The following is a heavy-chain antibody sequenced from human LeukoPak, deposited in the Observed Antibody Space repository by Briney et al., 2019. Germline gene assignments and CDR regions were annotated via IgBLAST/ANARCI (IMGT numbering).Heavy chain of an antibody. CDR1: GGSISSGGYS. V-gene: IGHV4-30-2*01. CDR3: ARVGDYYYYGMDV. Sequence: SETLSLTCAVSGGSISSGGYSWSWIRQPPGKGLEWIGYIYHSGSTNYNPSLKSRVTMSVDTSKNQFSLKLSSATAADTAVYYCARVGDYYYYGMDVWGQGTTVTVSS. CDR2: IYHSGST. J-gene: IGHJ6*02.